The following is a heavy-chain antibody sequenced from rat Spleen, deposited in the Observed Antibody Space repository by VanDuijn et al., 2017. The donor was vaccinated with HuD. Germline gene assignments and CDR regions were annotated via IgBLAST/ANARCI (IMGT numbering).Heavy chain of an antibody. CDR3: ARPNYPGFNYFDY. Sequence: EVQLVESDGGLVQPGRSLKLSCAASGFTFSDFYMPWVRKAPTKGLEWVATVSYDGSSTYYRDPVKGRFTISRDNAKSTLYLQLDSLRSEDTATYYCARPNYPGFNYFDYWGQGVMVTVSS. J-gene: IGHJ2*01. CDR2: VSYDGSST. CDR1: GFTFSDFY. V-gene: IGHV5-29*01. D-gene: IGHD1-4*01.